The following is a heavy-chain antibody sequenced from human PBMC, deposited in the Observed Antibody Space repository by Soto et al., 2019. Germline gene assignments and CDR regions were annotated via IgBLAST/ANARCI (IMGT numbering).Heavy chain of an antibody. Sequence: QVQLVESGGGVVQPGRSLRLSCAASGFTFSSYAMHWVRQAPGKGLEWVAVISYDGSNKYYADSVKGRFTISRDNSKNTLYLQMSSLRAEDTAVYYCAREPVDYYDRSGYYFFDYWGQGSLVTVSS. J-gene: IGHJ4*02. CDR2: ISYDGSNK. CDR3: AREPVDYYDRSGYYFFDY. CDR1: GFTFSSYA. V-gene: IGHV3-30-3*01. D-gene: IGHD3-22*01.